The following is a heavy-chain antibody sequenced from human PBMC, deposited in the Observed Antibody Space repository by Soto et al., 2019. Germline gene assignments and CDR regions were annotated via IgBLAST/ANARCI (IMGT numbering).Heavy chain of an antibody. J-gene: IGHJ6*02. V-gene: IGHV3-23*01. CDR1: GFTFSSYA. D-gene: IGHD2-15*01. CDR3: AKARTKQYCSGGSCYSKRRGYYYYGMDV. CDR2: ISGSGGST. Sequence: PGGSLRLSCAASGFTFSSYAMSWVRQAPGKGLEWVSAISGSGGSTYYADSVKGRFTISRDNSKNTLYLQMNSLRAEDTAVYYCAKARTKQYCSGGSCYSKRRGYYYYGMDVWGQGTTVTVSS.